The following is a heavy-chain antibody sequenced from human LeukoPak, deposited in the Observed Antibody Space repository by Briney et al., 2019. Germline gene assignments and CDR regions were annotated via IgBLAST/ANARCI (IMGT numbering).Heavy chain of an antibody. CDR1: GGSFSGYY. CDR3: ARNSVAGTKIDY. V-gene: IGHV4-34*01. CDR2: INHSGST. D-gene: IGHD6-19*01. J-gene: IGHJ4*02. Sequence: PSETLSLTCAVYGGSFSGYYWSWIRQPPGKGLEWIGEINHSGSTNYNPSLKSRVTISVDTSKNQLSLKLSSVTAADTAVYYCARNSVAGTKIDYWGQGTLVTVSS.